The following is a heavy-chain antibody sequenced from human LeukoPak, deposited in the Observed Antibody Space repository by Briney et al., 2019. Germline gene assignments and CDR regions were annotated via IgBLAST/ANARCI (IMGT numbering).Heavy chain of an antibody. CDR1: GFTFSGYW. CDR3: ARGPSRFGELSGGN. V-gene: IGHV3-74*01. CDR2: INSDGSST. J-gene: IGHJ4*02. D-gene: IGHD3-10*01. Sequence: HAGGSLRLSCAASGFTFSGYWMHWVRQAPGKGLVWVSRINSDGSSTSYADSVKGRFTISRDNAKNTLYLQMNSLRAEDTAVYYCARGPSRFGELSGGNWGQGTLVTVSS.